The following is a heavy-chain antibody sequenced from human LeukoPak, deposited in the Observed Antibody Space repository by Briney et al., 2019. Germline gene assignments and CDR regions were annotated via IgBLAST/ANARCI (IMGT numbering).Heavy chain of an antibody. Sequence: ASVKVSCKASGGTFSSYAISWVRQAPGQGLEWMGGIIPIFGTANYAQKFQGRVTITADESTSTAYMELSSLRSEDTAVYYSARAQYYYYGMDVWGQGTTVTVSS. V-gene: IGHV1-69*13. CDR3: ARAQYYYYGMDV. CDR1: GGTFSSYA. J-gene: IGHJ6*02. CDR2: IIPIFGTA.